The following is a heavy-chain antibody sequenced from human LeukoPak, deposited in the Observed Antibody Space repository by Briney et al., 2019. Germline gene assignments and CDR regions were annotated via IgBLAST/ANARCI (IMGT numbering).Heavy chain of an antibody. J-gene: IGHJ4*02. V-gene: IGHV3-30*04. CDR2: ISYDGSKR. CDR3: AKDYGSGSYYLWN. CDR1: GFTFRSYA. D-gene: IGHD3-10*01. Sequence: GGSLRLSCAASGFTFRSYAMHWVRQAPGKGLEWVALISYDGSKRYFADSVKGRFTISRDNAKNSLYLQMNSLRAEDTALYYCAKDYGSGSYYLWNWGQGTLVTVSS.